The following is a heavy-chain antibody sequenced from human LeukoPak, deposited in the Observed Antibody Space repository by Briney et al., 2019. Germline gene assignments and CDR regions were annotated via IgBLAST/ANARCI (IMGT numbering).Heavy chain of an antibody. D-gene: IGHD2-15*01. V-gene: IGHV3-7*01. Sequence: SGGSLRLSCAASGFTFSSYWMSWVRQAPGKGLEWVANIKQDGSEKYYVDSVKGRFTISRDNAKKSLDLQMNSLRAEDTAVYYCAREVVVVVAATYYFDYWGQGTLVTVSS. J-gene: IGHJ4*02. CDR3: AREVVVVVAATYYFDY. CDR1: GFTFSSYW. CDR2: IKQDGSEK.